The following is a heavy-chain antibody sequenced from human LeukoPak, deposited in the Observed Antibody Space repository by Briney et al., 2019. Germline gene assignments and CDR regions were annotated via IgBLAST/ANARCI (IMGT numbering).Heavy chain of an antibody. V-gene: IGHV3-21*01. CDR1: GFTFSTFA. CDR2: ISSDNSYI. J-gene: IGHJ4*02. D-gene: IGHD2-15*01. Sequence: GGSLRLSCAASGFTFSTFAMNWVRQAPGKGLEWVSSISSDNSYIHYADSLRGRFTISRDNAKNSLYLQTNSLRAEDTAVYYCARDSLYSGYSNDYWGQGTLVTVSS. CDR3: ARDSLYSGYSNDY.